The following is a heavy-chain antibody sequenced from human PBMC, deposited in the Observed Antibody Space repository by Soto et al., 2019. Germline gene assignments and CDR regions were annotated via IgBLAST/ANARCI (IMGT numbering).Heavy chain of an antibody. D-gene: IGHD2-15*01. Sequence: PGGSLRLSCLGSGFTFSHHSLFWVRQPPGKGLQCVSSISGSGGNIYYAESVKGRFIISRDNSQNTLFLQMTSLTSEDSAVYYCVKLSGYCTGGSCFSYFDFWGKG. CDR1: GFTFSHHS. CDR2: ISGSGGNI. CDR3: VKLSGYCTGGSCFSYFDF. V-gene: IGHV3-64D*06. J-gene: IGHJ4*02.